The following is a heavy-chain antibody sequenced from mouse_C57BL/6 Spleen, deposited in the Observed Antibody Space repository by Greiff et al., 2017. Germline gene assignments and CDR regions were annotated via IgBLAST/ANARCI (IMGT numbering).Heavy chain of an antibody. CDR1: GYTFTDYN. CDR2: INPNNGGT. Sequence: VQLQQSGPELVKPGASVKIPCKASGYTFTDYNMDWVKQSHGKSLEWIGDINPNNGGTIYNQKFKGKATLTVDKSSSTAYMELRSLTSEDTAVYYCARLSFYYGPYYFDYWGQGTTLTVSS. V-gene: IGHV1-18*01. CDR3: ARLSFYYGPYYFDY. D-gene: IGHD1-1*01. J-gene: IGHJ2*01.